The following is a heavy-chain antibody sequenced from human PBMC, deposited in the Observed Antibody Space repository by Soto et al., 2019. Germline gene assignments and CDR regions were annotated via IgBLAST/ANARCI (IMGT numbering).Heavy chain of an antibody. CDR2: IIPIFGTA. J-gene: IGHJ6*02. D-gene: IGHD2-2*01. V-gene: IGHV1-69*06. Sequence: GASVKVSCKASGGTFSSYAMSWVRQAPGQGLEWMGGIIPIFGTANYAQKFQGRVTITADKSTSTAYMELSSLRSEDTAVYYCAKQTGTRPSVVPAAYYYYGMDVWGQGTTVTVSS. CDR1: GGTFSSYA. CDR3: AKQTGTRPSVVPAAYYYYGMDV.